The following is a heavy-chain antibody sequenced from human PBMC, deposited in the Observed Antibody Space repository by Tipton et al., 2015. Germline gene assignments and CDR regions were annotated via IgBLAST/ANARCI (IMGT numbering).Heavy chain of an antibody. Sequence: LRLSCTVSGGSISSSLHYWGWIRQPPGKGLEWIGSIYYSGSTYYNPSLKSRVTISVDTSKNQFSLKLSSVTAADTAVYYCARRSTASGPPGRFDPWGQGTLVTVSS. D-gene: IGHD5-12*01. J-gene: IGHJ5*02. CDR2: IYYSGST. V-gene: IGHV4-39*07. CDR3: ARRSTASGPPGRFDP. CDR1: GGSISSSLHY.